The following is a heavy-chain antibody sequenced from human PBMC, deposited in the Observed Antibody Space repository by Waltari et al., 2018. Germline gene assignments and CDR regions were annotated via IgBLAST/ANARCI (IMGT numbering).Heavy chain of an antibody. CDR3: ARVAQGGWFRELPHRYYFDY. Sequence: EVQLVQSGAEVKKPGESLKISCKGSGYSFTSYWIGWVSQMPGKGLEWVGNIYPGDSDTSYSPSFQGQVTISADNSISTAYLQWSSLKASDTAMYYCARVAQGGWFRELPHRYYFDYWGQGTLVTVSS. D-gene: IGHD3-10*01. J-gene: IGHJ4*02. CDR1: GYSFTSYW. V-gene: IGHV5-51*03. CDR2: IYPGDSDT.